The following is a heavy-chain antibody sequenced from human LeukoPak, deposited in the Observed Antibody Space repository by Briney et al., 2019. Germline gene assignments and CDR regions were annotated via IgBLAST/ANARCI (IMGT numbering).Heavy chain of an antibody. CDR1: GGSISSLY. J-gene: IGHJ3*02. CDR3: ARPSYDGSGAYAFDI. V-gene: IGHV4-59*08. D-gene: IGHD3-22*01. CDR2: LYYTGST. Sequence: PSETLSLTCTVSGGSISSLYWSWIQQPPGKGREWIGYLYYTGSTNYNPSLKSRVTISVDTSKNQFSLRLTSVTAADTAVYYCARPSYDGSGAYAFDIWGLGKLVTVSS.